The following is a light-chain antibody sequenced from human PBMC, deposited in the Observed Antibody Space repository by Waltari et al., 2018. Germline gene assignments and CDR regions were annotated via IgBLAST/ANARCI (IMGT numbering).Light chain of an antibody. CDR1: QSISTL. CDR3: QQYSSSSMFS. CDR2: KTF. J-gene: IGKJ2*03. Sequence: DIQMTQSPSTLSASVGDRVTIPCRASQSISTLLAWFQQKPGKPPKLLIYKTFNLERGVPSRFSGSGSGTEFTLTITSLQPDDFSTYYCQQYSSSSMFSFGQGTKLEIK. V-gene: IGKV1-5*03.